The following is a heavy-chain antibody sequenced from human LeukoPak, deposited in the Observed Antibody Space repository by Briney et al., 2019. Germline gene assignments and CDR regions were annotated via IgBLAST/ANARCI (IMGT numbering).Heavy chain of an antibody. CDR1: GGPISSGGYY. D-gene: IGHD2-8*02. Sequence: PSETLSLTCTVSGGPISSGGYYWSWIRQHPGKGLEWIGYIYYSGSTYYNPSLKSRVTISVDTSKNQFSLKLSSVTAADTAVYYCAREAKGTGGNRFDPWGQGTLVTVSS. J-gene: IGHJ5*02. CDR3: AREAKGTGGNRFDP. V-gene: IGHV4-31*03. CDR2: IYYSGST.